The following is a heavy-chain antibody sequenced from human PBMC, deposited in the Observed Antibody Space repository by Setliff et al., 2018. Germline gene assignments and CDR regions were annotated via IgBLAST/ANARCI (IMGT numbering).Heavy chain of an antibody. D-gene: IGHD3-10*01. CDR2: WYTSGIT. J-gene: IGHJ4*02. Sequence: PSETLSLTCTVSGGSISGGTYYWTWIRQPAGKGLEWIGHWYTSGITNYNPSLKSQVTISVDTSKNQFSLKLSSVTAADTAVFFCARGQNSYHPGSWGPLYDHWGQGTQVTVYS. V-gene: IGHV4-61*09. CDR1: GGSISGGTYY. CDR3: ARGQNSYHPGSWGPLYDH.